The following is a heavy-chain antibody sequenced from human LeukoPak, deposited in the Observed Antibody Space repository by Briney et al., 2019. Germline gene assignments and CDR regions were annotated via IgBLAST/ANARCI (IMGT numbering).Heavy chain of an antibody. V-gene: IGHV1-24*01. Sequence: ASVKVSCKVSGSTLSDLSIYWVRQAPGKGLEYMGGSDPEDGETFHAQNFQGRVTMTEDTSIDTAYMELSSLRSEDTAVYYCVTDRARLFWYFDLWGRGTLVTVSS. D-gene: IGHD2-21*02. CDR2: SDPEDGET. J-gene: IGHJ2*01. CDR1: GSTLSDLS. CDR3: VTDRARLFWYFDL.